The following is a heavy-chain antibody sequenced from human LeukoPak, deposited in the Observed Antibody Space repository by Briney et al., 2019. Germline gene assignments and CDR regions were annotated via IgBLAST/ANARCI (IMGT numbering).Heavy chain of an antibody. CDR1: GGSTSSSSHY. D-gene: IGHD5/OR15-5a*01. CDR3: ASLRLKRPANRSGNYYYYYMDV. Sequence: SETLSLTCTVSGGSTSSSSHYWGWIRQPPGKGLEWIGGIYYSGSTYYNSSLKSRVTISVDTSKNQFSLKLSSVTAADTAVYYCASLRLKRPANRSGNYYYYYMDVWGKGATVTVSS. V-gene: IGHV4-39*01. J-gene: IGHJ6*03. CDR2: IYYSGST.